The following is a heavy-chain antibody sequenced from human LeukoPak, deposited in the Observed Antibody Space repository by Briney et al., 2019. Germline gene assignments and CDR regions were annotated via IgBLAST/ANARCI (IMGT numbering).Heavy chain of an antibody. CDR1: GFTFSKAW. V-gene: IGHV3-15*01. J-gene: IGHJ4*02. CDR2: IKSKTDGGTT. Sequence: GGSLRLSCAASGFTFSKAWMSWVRQAPGKGLEWVGRIKSKTDGGTTDYAAPVKGRFTISRNNSKNTLYLQMNSLKTGDTAVYYCTTDQPHYYGSGSRDYWGQGTLVTVSS. D-gene: IGHD3-10*01. CDR3: TTDQPHYYGSGSRDY.